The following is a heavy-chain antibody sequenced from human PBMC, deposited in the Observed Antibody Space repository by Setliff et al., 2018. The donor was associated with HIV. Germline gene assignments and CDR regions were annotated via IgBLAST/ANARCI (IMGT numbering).Heavy chain of an antibody. J-gene: IGHJ3*02. Sequence: GASVKVSCKASGGTFSYYTFTWVRQAPGQGLEWLGRIVPLLGVPDYAQKFQGRVTFTADRSTSTAYMELSSLRSEDTAVYYCARVAWYYSFWSGLGDAFDIWGQGTMVTVSS. CDR2: IVPLLGVP. V-gene: IGHV1-69*02. D-gene: IGHD3-3*01. CDR3: ARVAWYYSFWSGLGDAFDI. CDR1: GGTFSYYT.